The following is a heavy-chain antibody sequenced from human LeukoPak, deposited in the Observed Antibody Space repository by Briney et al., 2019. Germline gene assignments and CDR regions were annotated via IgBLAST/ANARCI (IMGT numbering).Heavy chain of an antibody. Sequence: GGSLRLSCAASGFTFSSYGMQWVRQAPGKGLEWVAFIGFDGSKIYYADSVKGRFTISRDNSKNTVYLQVNSLRVEDTAVYYCAKDSDTYGNRHFDHWGQGTLVTVSS. CDR2: IGFDGSKI. CDR3: AKDSDTYGNRHFDH. V-gene: IGHV3-30*02. CDR1: GFTFSSYG. J-gene: IGHJ4*02. D-gene: IGHD2-8*01.